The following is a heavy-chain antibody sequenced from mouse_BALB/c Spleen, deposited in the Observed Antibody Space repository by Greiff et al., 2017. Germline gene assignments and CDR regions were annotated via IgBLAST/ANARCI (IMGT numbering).Heavy chain of an antibody. CDR3: ARAGGYEGHWYFDV. D-gene: IGHD2-2*01. CDR1: GFTFSSYA. J-gene: IGHJ1*01. Sequence: EVKLVESGGGLVKPGGSLKLSCAASGFTFSSYAMSWVRQTPEKRLEWVASISSGGSTYYPDSVKGRFTISRDNARNILYLQMSSLRSEDTAMYYCARAGGYEGHWYFDVWGAGTTVTVSS. CDR2: ISSGGST. V-gene: IGHV5-6-5*01.